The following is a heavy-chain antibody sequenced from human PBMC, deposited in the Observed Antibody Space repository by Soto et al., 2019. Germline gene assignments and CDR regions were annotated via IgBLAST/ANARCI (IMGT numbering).Heavy chain of an antibody. CDR2: IYATGTT. Sequence: PSGTLSLTCTVSGASISGFYGSWIRKSAGKGLEWIGRIYATGTTDYNPSLKSRVMMSVDTSKKQFSLKLRSVTAADPAVYYCVRDGTKTLRDWFDPWGQGISVTVSS. V-gene: IGHV4-4*07. J-gene: IGHJ5*02. D-gene: IGHD1-1*01. CDR3: VRDGTKTLRDWFDP. CDR1: GASISGFY.